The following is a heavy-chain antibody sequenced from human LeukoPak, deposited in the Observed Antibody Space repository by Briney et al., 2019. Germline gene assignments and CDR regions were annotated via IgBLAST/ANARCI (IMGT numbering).Heavy chain of an antibody. CDR3: ARDRDFGVVTPWCDY. J-gene: IGHJ4*02. V-gene: IGHV3-30*03. Sequence: GGSLRLSCAASGFTFRSYGMQWVRQAPGKGLEGVAIISYDGSVKYYGDSVRGRFSISRDNSKNTVYLQMNSLRADDTAVYYCARDRDFGVVTPWCDYWGQGVLVTVSS. D-gene: IGHD3-3*01. CDR1: GFTFRSYG. CDR2: ISYDGSVK.